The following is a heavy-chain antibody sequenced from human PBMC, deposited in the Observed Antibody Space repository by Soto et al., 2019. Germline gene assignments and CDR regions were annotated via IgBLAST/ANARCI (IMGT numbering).Heavy chain of an antibody. J-gene: IGHJ4*02. Sequence: QVQLVESGGGVVQPGRSLRLSCAASGFTFSSYGMHWVRQAPGKGLEWVAVISYDGSNKYYADSVKGRFTISRDNSKNTLYLQMNSLRAEDTAVYYCAKDGVDIVATIFDYWGQGTLVTVSS. CDR1: GFTFSSYG. CDR3: AKDGVDIVATIFDY. V-gene: IGHV3-30*18. CDR2: ISYDGSNK. D-gene: IGHD5-12*01.